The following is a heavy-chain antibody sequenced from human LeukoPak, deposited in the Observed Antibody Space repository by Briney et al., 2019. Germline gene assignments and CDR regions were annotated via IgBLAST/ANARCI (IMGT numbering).Heavy chain of an antibody. CDR3: AGPTVPVVGYYYGMDV. J-gene: IGHJ6*02. CDR2: INPNSGGT. D-gene: IGHD4-11*01. Sequence: ASVKVSCKASGYTFTGYYMHWVRQAPGQGLEWMGRINPNSGGTNYAQKFQGRVTMTRDTSISTAYMELSRLRSDDTAVCYCAGPTVPVVGYYYGMDVWGQGTTVTVSS. V-gene: IGHV1-2*06. CDR1: GYTFTGYY.